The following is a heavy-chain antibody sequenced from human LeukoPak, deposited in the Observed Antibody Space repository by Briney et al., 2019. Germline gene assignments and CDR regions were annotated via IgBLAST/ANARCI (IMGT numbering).Heavy chain of an antibody. CDR2: ISGSGETT. D-gene: IGHD3-3*01. CDR1: RFYFTSFA. J-gene: IGHJ6*02. Sequence: PGGSLRLSCGASRFYFTSFAMAWVRQAPGKGLEWVSAISGSGETTYYTESVKGRFIISRDDSNQILSLQMNSLRADDTAVYYCAKFGGDFWSGFDTINGMDVWGQGSVVNVS. CDR3: AKFGGDFWSGFDTINGMDV. V-gene: IGHV3-23*01.